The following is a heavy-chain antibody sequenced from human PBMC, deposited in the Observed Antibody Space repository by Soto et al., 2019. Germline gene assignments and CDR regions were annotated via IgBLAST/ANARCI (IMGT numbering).Heavy chain of an antibody. Sequence: ASVKVSCKASGYTFTSYAMHWVRQAPGQRLEWMGWINAGNGNTKYSQKFQGRVTITRDTSASTAYMELSSLRSEDTAVYYCATHPTYYYGSGSYNSYYGMDVWGQGTTVTVSS. CDR3: ATHPTYYYGSGSYNSYYGMDV. D-gene: IGHD3-10*01. CDR1: GYTFTSYA. CDR2: INAGNGNT. V-gene: IGHV1-3*01. J-gene: IGHJ6*02.